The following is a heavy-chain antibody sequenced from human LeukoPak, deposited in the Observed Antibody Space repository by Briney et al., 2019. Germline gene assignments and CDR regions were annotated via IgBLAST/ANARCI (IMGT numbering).Heavy chain of an antibody. D-gene: IGHD3-22*01. V-gene: IGHV5-51*01. CDR2: IYPGDSDT. CDR3: AKGTYYYDSSGYWSR. J-gene: IGHJ3*01. CDR1: GYSFTSYW. Sequence: GESLKISCQGSGYSFTSYWIGWVRQMPGKGLEWMGIIYPGDSDTRYSPSFQGQVTISADKSISTAYLQWSSLKASDTAMYYCAKGTYYYDSSGYWSRWGQGTMVTVSS.